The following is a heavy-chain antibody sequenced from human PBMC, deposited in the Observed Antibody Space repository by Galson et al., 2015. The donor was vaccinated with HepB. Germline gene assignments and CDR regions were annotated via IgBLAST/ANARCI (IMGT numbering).Heavy chain of an antibody. V-gene: IGHV1-69*13. D-gene: IGHD4-11*01. Sequence: SVKVSCKASGGTFSSYAISWVRQAPGQGLEWMGGIIPIFGTANYAQKFQGRVTITADESTSTAYMELSSLRSEDTAVYYCARDSPFDYRPERYGMDVWGQGTTVTVSS. CDR3: ARDSPFDYRPERYGMDV. CDR1: GGTFSSYA. CDR2: IIPIFGTA. J-gene: IGHJ6*02.